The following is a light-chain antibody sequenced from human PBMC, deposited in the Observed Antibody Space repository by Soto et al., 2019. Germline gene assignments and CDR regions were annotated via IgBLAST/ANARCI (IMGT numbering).Light chain of an antibody. J-gene: IGKJ2*01. Sequence: DIQTTQSPSTLSASVGDRVTITCRASHSISSWLAWYQQKPGKAPKLLIFDASSLESGVPSRFSGSGSGTEFTLTISSLQPDDFATYYCQQYNSYSFGQGTKVDIK. CDR1: HSISSW. V-gene: IGKV1-5*01. CDR3: QQYNSYS. CDR2: DAS.